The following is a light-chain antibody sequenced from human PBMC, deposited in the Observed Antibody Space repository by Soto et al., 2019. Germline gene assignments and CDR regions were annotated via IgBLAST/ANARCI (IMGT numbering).Light chain of an antibody. J-gene: IGLJ1*01. CDR1: SSDVGSYDS. V-gene: IGLV2-18*02. CDR2: EVS. Sequence: QSALTQPPSVSGSPGQSVTISCTGNSSDVGSYDSVSWYQQPPGTVPELMIYEVSNRPSGVPDRFSGSKSGNTASLTISGLQAEDEAYYYCRSDTTSRTYVFGTGTKVTVL. CDR3: RSDTTSRTYV.